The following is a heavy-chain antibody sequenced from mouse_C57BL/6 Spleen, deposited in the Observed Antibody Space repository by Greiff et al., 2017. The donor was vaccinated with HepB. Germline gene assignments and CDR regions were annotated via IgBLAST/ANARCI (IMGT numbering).Heavy chain of an antibody. D-gene: IGHD3-2*02. V-gene: IGHV1-9*01. CDR3: ARLAQALDY. CDR2: ILTGSGST. J-gene: IGHJ2*01. Sequence: QVQLQQSGAELMKPGASVKLSCKATGYTFTGYWIEWVKQRPGHGLEWIGEILTGSGSTNYNEKFKGKATFTADTSSNTAYMHLSSLTTEDSAIYYCARLAQALDYWGQGTTLTVSS. CDR1: GYTFTGYW.